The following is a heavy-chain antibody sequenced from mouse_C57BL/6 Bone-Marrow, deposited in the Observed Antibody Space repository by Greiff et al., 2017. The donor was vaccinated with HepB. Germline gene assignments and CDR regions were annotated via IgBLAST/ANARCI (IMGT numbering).Heavy chain of an antibody. Sequence: EVQLQQSGPELVKPGASVKISCKASGYTFTDYYMNWVKQSHGKSLEWIGDINPNNGGTSYNQKFKGKATLTVDKSSSTAYMELRSLTSEDSAVYYCARKAAATTGGYYAMDYWGQGTSVTVSS. J-gene: IGHJ4*01. V-gene: IGHV1-26*01. D-gene: IGHD2-12*01. CDR1: GYTFTDYY. CDR2: INPNNGGT. CDR3: ARKAAATTGGYYAMDY.